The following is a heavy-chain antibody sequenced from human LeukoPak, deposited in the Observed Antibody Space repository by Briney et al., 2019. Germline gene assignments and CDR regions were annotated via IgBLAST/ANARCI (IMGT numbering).Heavy chain of an antibody. D-gene: IGHD3/OR15-3a*01. CDR1: GFTLSTYS. V-gene: IGHV3-21*01. J-gene: IGHJ6*02. CDR3: ARGGVGLLIIPGWEYDNYGLDV. CDR2: ISSSASYM. Sequence: AGGSLRLSCAASGFTLSTYSMYRVRQAAGKGRECVSFISSSASYMYYADSVKGRFTISRDNAKNSLYLQMNSLRTEDTAVYYCARGGVGLLIIPGWEYDNYGLDVWGQGTTVTVSS.